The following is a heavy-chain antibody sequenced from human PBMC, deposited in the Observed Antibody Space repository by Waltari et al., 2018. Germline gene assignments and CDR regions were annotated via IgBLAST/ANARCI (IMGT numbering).Heavy chain of an antibody. V-gene: IGHV1-69*10. Sequence: QVQLVQSGAEVKKPGSSVKVSCKASGGTFSSYAISWVRQAPGQGLEWMGGIIHVLSIAKYEQKCQRRVTITADKSTSTAYMEMSSLRSEDTSVYYCTVGDVVVPAANYYYYMDVWGKGTTVTVSS. D-gene: IGHD2-2*01. CDR1: GGTFSSYA. CDR3: TVGDVVVPAANYYYYMDV. CDR2: IIHVLSIA. J-gene: IGHJ6*03.